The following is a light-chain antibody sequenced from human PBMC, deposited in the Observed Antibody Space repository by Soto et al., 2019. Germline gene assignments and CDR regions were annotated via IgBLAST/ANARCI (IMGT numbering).Light chain of an antibody. CDR2: ETS. CDR1: QSVSSSH. V-gene: IGKV3-20*01. Sequence: EIVLTQSPGTLSLSPGERATLSCRASQSVSSSHLAWYQQKPGQAPRLVIYETSSRATGVPDRFSGSGSGTDFTLTISRLEPEDFAVYYCKQYGTSPLTFGGGTKVEIK. CDR3: KQYGTSPLT. J-gene: IGKJ4*01.